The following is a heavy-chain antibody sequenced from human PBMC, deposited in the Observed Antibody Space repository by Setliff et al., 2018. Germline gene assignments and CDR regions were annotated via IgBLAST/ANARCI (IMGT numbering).Heavy chain of an antibody. CDR1: GFTFSSYA. Sequence: PGGSLRLSCAAPGFTFSSYAMSWVRQAPGKGLEWVSAISGSGGSTYYADSVKGRFTISRDNSKNTLYLQMNSPRAEDTAVYYCAKTPITMIVVVTFDYWGQGALVTVSS. CDR3: AKTPITMIVVVTFDY. J-gene: IGHJ4*02. CDR2: ISGSGGST. D-gene: IGHD3-22*01. V-gene: IGHV3-23*01.